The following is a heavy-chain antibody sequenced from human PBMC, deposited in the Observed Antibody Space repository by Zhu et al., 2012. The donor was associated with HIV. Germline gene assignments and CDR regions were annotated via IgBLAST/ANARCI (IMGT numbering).Heavy chain of an antibody. CDR3: ARSHVHYYGDNKRWPDAFDI. V-gene: IGHV4-30-4*08. Sequence: QVHLQESGPGLVKPSQTLSLTRTVSSGSISGGNFYWSWIRQSPGKGLEWIGYIYYSGTTSYNPSLKSRVTLSVDTSTNQFSLIPSSVTAADTAMYYCARSHVHYYGDNKRWPDAFDIWGQGTMVTVSS. CDR2: IYYSGTT. D-gene: IGHD3-10*01. CDR1: SGSISGGNFY. J-gene: IGHJ3*02.